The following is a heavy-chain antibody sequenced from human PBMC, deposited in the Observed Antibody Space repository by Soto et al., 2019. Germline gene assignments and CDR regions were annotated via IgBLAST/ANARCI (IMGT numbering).Heavy chain of an antibody. CDR3: ARESGFGVVTKQYYYYYGMDV. CDR1: GDSVSSNSAA. CDR2: TYYRSKWYN. D-gene: IGHD3-3*01. Sequence: KQSQTLSLTCAISGDSVSSNSAAWNWIRQSPSRGLEWLGRTYYRSKWYNDYAVSVKSRITINPDTSKNQFSLQLNSVTPEDTAVYYCARESGFGVVTKQYYYYYGMDVWGQGTTVTVSS. J-gene: IGHJ6*02. V-gene: IGHV6-1*01.